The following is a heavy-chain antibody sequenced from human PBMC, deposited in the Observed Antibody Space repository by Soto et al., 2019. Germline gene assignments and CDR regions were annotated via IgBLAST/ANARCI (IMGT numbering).Heavy chain of an antibody. Sequence: QVQLVQSGAEVKKPGASVKVSCKASGYSFTGYGINWLRQAPGQGLEWVGWISAHNGNTKFAQKFQGRVTLTTDTSTSTACMEMGSLGSDDTAVYYCARADYCSGGSCYPGATDYWGQGTLVTVSS. J-gene: IGHJ4*02. CDR2: ISAHNGNT. D-gene: IGHD2-15*01. V-gene: IGHV1-18*01. CDR3: ARADYCSGGSCYPGATDY. CDR1: GYSFTGYG.